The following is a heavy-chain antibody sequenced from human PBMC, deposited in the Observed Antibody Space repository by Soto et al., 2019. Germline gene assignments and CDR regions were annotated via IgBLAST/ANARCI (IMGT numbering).Heavy chain of an antibody. Sequence: SETLSLTCTVSGGSISSYYCSWIRQPPGKGLEWIGYIYYSGSTNYNPSLKSRVTISVDTSKNQFSLKLSSVTAADTAVYYCARDVGYYDSSGYYPYYFDYWGQGTLVTVSS. J-gene: IGHJ4*02. V-gene: IGHV4-59*01. D-gene: IGHD3-22*01. CDR3: ARDVGYYDSSGYYPYYFDY. CDR2: IYYSGST. CDR1: GGSISSYY.